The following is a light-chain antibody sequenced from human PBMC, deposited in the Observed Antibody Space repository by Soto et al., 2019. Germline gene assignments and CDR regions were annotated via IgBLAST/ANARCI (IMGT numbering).Light chain of an antibody. V-gene: IGKV2-28*01. CDR1: QSLLHRNGFHY. CDR2: SGS. CDR3: MQSLQTPRT. J-gene: IGKJ2*01. Sequence: EIVMTQSSLSLPVTPGEPASISCRSSQSLLHRNGFHYLDWYLQKPGQSPQLLIYSGSTRASGVPDRFSGSASGTDFTLKISTVEAEDVGVYYCMQSLQTPRTFGQGTKVEIK.